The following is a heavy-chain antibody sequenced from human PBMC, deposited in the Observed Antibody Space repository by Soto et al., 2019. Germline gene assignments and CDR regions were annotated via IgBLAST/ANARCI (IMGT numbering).Heavy chain of an antibody. D-gene: IGHD3-10*01. J-gene: IGHJ5*02. CDR2: INHSGST. V-gene: IGHV4-34*01. CDR1: GGSISSYY. CDR3: ARFAMVRGVPAINWFDP. Sequence: SETLSLTCTVSGGSISSYYWSWIRQPPGKGLEWIGEINHSGSTNYNPSLKSRVTISVDTSKNQFSLKLSSVTAADTAVYYCARFAMVRGVPAINWFDPWGQGTLVTVSS.